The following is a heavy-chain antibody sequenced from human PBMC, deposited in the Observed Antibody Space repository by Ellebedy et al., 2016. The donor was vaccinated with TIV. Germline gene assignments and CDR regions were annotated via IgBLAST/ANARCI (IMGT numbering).Heavy chain of an antibody. CDR2: ISASGIST. CDR3: AKPDSSGYYYGRFDY. J-gene: IGHJ4*02. D-gene: IGHD3-22*01. V-gene: IGHV3-23*01. Sequence: GESLKISCGASGFSFSNFAMTWVRQAPGKGLEWVSSISASGISTDYADSVGGRVTISRDNSRNTLYLQMDSLRADDTAVYYCAKPDSSGYYYGRFDYWGQGTLVTVSS. CDR1: GFSFSNFA.